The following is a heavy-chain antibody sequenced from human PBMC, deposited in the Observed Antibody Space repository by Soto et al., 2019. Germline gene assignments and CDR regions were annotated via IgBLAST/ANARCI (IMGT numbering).Heavy chain of an antibody. CDR2: SRTRADNYAT. J-gene: IGHJ4*02. D-gene: IGHD3-10*01. CDR3: VLWVRGIINY. Sequence: EVQLVESGGGLVQPGGSLRLSCAISGITFSDHDIDWVRQAAGKGLEWLGRSRTRADNYATDYAASVKGRFTFSRDDSKSSLSLQMRSLKTGDTAMYYCVLWVRGIINYWGQGTLVTVSS. V-gene: IGHV3-72*01. CDR1: GITFSDHD.